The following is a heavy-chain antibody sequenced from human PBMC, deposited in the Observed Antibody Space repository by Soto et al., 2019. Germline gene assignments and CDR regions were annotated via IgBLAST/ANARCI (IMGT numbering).Heavy chain of an antibody. CDR2: IYSGGST. Sequence: GGSLRLSCAASGFTFSSYAMSWVRQAPGKGLEWVSVIYSGGSTYYADSVKGRFTISRDNSKNTLYLQMNSLRAEDTAVYYCARYCSGGGCKTTYYYYYYMDVWGKGTTVTVS. CDR3: ARYCSGGGCKTTYYYYYYMDV. CDR1: GFTFSSYA. D-gene: IGHD2-15*01. V-gene: IGHV3-66*01. J-gene: IGHJ6*03.